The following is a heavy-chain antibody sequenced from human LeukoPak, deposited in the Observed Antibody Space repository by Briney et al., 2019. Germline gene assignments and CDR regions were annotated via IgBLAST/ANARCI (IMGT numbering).Heavy chain of an antibody. Sequence: PGGSLRLSCAASGFTFSSYWMSWVRQAPGKGLEWVANIKQDGSEKYYVDSVKGRFTISRDNAKNSLYLQMNSLRAEGTAVYYCAGDFATKVPQKNIVVVVAATSFDYWGRGTLVTVSS. CDR1: GFTFSSYW. D-gene: IGHD2-15*01. J-gene: IGHJ4*02. V-gene: IGHV3-7*01. CDR3: AGDFATKVPQKNIVVVVAATSFDY. CDR2: IKQDGSEK.